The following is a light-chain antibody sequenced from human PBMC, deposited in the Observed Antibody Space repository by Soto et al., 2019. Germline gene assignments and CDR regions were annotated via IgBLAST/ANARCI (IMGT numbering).Light chain of an antibody. V-gene: IGKV3-20*01. CDR1: TSVSSSY. CDR2: GAS. Sequence: EIVLPQSPGTLSLSPGERATLSCRARTSVSSSYLAWYQQKPGQAPRLLIYGASSRATGIPDRFSGSGSGTDFTLTISRLEPEDFAVYYCHQYGSAPRTFGQGTKVEIK. CDR3: HQYGSAPRT. J-gene: IGKJ1*01.